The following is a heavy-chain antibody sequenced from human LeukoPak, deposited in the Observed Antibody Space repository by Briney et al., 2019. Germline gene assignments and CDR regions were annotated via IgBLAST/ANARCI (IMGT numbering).Heavy chain of an antibody. CDR2: ISYDGSNK. Sequence: GRPLRLSCAASGFTFSSYGMHWVRQAPGKGLEWVAVISYDGSNKYYADSVKGRFTISRDNSKNTLYLQMNSLRAEDTAVYYCAKDVYGSGSDYWGQGTLVTVSS. V-gene: IGHV3-30*18. CDR1: GFTFSSYG. D-gene: IGHD3-10*01. CDR3: AKDVYGSGSDY. J-gene: IGHJ4*02.